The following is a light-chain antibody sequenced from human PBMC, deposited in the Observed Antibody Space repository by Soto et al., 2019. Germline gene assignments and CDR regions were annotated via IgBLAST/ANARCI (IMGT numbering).Light chain of an antibody. CDR2: KAS. J-gene: IGKJ5*01. CDR3: QQYNSYPT. CDR1: HSISTW. V-gene: IGKV1-5*03. Sequence: DIQMTQSPSTLSASVGDRVTITCRASHSISTWLAWYQQKPGKTPNLPIYKASSLESGVPSRFSGSGSGTEFTLTISSLQPDDFATYYCQQYNSYPTFGQGTRLEIK.